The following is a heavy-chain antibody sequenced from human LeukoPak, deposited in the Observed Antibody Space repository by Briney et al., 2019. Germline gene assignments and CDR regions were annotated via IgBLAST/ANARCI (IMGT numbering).Heavy chain of an antibody. CDR3: ATLYYYGSGSYLGLSY. CDR1: GFTFSSYS. J-gene: IGHJ4*02. V-gene: IGHV3-21*01. Sequence: GGSLRLSCAASGFTFSSYSMNWVRQAPGKGLEWVSSISSSSSYIYYADSVKGRFTISRDNAKNSLYLQMNSLRAEDTAVYYCATLYYYGSGSYLGLSYWGQGTLVTVSS. D-gene: IGHD3-10*01. CDR2: ISSSSSYI.